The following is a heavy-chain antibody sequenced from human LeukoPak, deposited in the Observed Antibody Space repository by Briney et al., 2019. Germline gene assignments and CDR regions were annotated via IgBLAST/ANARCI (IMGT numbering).Heavy chain of an antibody. J-gene: IGHJ3*02. D-gene: IGHD1-26*01. V-gene: IGHV1-2*06. Sequence: ASVKVSCKASGYTFTDYYIHWVRQAPGQGLEWMGRINPNGGVTNYAQKFQGRVTMTRDTSISTAYMELTRLRPDDTAIYYCARDIGGPSGIWGQGTMVTVSS. CDR1: GYTFTDYY. CDR2: INPNGGVT. CDR3: ARDIGGPSGI.